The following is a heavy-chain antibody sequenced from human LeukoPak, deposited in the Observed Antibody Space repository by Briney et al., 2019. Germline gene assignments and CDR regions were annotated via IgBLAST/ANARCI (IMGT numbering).Heavy chain of an antibody. D-gene: IGHD3-10*01. CDR1: GLTFSDYY. CDR2: ISSSGSTI. CDR3: ARDFPGASYYFDY. V-gene: IGHV3-11*01. Sequence: PGGSLRLSCAASGLTFSDYYMNWIRQAPGKGLEWVSYISSSGSTINYADSVKGRFTISRDNAKNSLYLQMNSLRVDDTAVYYCARDFPGASYYFDYWGQGTLVTVSS. J-gene: IGHJ4*02.